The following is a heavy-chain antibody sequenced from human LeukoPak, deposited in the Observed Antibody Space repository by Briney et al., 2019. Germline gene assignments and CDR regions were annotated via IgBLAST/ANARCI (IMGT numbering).Heavy chain of an antibody. D-gene: IGHD6-13*01. CDR1: GGSINSDTYY. CDR3: ARARGEAAGNPNFDY. J-gene: IGHJ4*02. Sequence: SPSETLSLTCTVSGGSINSDTYYWVWIRQPPGKGLEWIGSIYYTGGRTFYNPSLKSRVTMSVDTSKNQFSLKLSSVTAADTALYYCARARGEAAGNPNFDYWGQGTLVTVSS. V-gene: IGHV4-39*07. CDR2: IYYTGGRT.